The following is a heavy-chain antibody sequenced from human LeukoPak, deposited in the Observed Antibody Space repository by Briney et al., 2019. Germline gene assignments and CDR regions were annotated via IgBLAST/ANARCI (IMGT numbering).Heavy chain of an antibody. D-gene: IGHD3-10*01. J-gene: IGHJ6*02. Sequence: PGGSLRLSCAASGFTFSSYGMHWVRQAPGKGLEWVVVIWYDGSNKYYADSVKGRFTISRDNSKNTLYLQMNSLRAEDTAVYYCARGRRGPDSSRVGRYYYYGMDVWGQGTTVTVSS. CDR2: IWYDGSNK. CDR3: ARGRRGPDSSRVGRYYYYGMDV. CDR1: GFTFSSYG. V-gene: IGHV3-33*01.